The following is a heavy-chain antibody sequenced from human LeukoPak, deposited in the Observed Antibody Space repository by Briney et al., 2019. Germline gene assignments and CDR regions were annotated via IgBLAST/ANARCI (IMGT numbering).Heavy chain of an antibody. V-gene: IGHV3-30*04. CDR2: ISYDGSNK. D-gene: IGHD3-16*02. J-gene: IGHJ4*02. Sequence: GGSLRLSCAASGFTFSSYAMHWVRQAPGKGLEWVAVISYDGSNKYYADSVKGRFTISRDNSKNTLYLQMNSLRAEDTAVYYCATAGYVWGTYRSPLGFWGQGTLVTVSS. CDR3: ATAGYVWGTYRSPLGF. CDR1: GFTFSSYA.